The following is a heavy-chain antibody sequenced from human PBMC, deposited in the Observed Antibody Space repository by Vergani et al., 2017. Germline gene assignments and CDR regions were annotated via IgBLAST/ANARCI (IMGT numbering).Heavy chain of an antibody. V-gene: IGHV3-NL1*01. CDR1: GFSFSSFG. CDR2: IRSNGGST. Sequence: QVQLVESGGGVVQPGRSLTLSCAASGFSFSSFGFHWVRQAPGKGLEWVSGIRSNGGSTYYADSVEGRFTIFRDNSKNTLYMQMNSLRAEDTAVYYCAKXKGLAAAGTTRLDYWGQGTLVTVSS. J-gene: IGHJ4*02. D-gene: IGHD6-13*01. CDR3: AKXKGLAAAGTTRLDY.